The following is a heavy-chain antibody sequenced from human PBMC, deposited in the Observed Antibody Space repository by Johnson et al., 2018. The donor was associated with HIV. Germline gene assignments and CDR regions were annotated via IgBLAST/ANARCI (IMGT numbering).Heavy chain of an antibody. Sequence: VHLVESGGGVVQPGRSLRLSCAASGFTFHKYAMHWVRQVPGKSLEWVSLIRWDGGDSYYTTYVGGRFAVSRENSKTSMYLQMNSLRAEDTALYYCARELTSGCSMAFDIWGQGTMVTVSS. CDR3: ARELTSGCSMAFDI. CDR2: IRWDGGDS. D-gene: IGHD1-26*01. J-gene: IGHJ3*02. CDR1: GFTFHKYA. V-gene: IGHV3-43D*03.